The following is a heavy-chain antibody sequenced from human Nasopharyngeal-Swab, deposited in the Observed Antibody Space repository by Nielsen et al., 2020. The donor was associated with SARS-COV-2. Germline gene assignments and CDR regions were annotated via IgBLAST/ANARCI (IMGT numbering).Heavy chain of an antibody. V-gene: IGHV4-59*02. J-gene: IGHJ5*01. D-gene: IGHD2/OR15-2a*01. CDR3: ARRGNSYGGNWFDS. CDR1: GDSGISSY. Sequence: SETLSLTCTVSGDSGISSYWSWLRQTPGKGLEWIGHIFYSGSTTYNPSLRSRVTISVDTSKNQFSLRLSSVTAADTAVYFCARRGNSYGGNWFDSWGLGSLVVVSS. CDR2: IFYSGST.